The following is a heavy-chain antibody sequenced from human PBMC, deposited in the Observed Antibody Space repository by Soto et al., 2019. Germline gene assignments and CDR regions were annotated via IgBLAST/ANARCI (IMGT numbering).Heavy chain of an antibody. Sequence: QVQLQESGPGLVKPSETLSLTCTVSGGSLTSYYWSWIRQPPGKGLEWIGFVYYTGIARYNPSLKSRVTISVDTSKNQFSLKLTSVTAADTAIYYCARRIVSTETFDYRGQGTLVIVSS. V-gene: IGHV4-59*08. J-gene: IGHJ4*02. CDR3: ARRIVSTETFDY. D-gene: IGHD5-12*01. CDR2: VYYTGIA. CDR1: GGSLTSYY.